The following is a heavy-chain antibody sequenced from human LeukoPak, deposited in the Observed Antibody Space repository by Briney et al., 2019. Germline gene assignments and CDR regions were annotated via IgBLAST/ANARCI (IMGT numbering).Heavy chain of an antibody. CDR1: GFTFSNAW. Sequence: GGFLRLSCAASGFTFSNAWMSWVRQAPGKGLEWVGRIKSKTDGGTTDYAAPVKGRFTISRDDSKNTLYLQMNSLKTEDTAVYYCTTADSSGWNPYCYYYMDVWGKGTTVTVSS. V-gene: IGHV3-15*01. J-gene: IGHJ6*03. CDR3: TTADSSGWNPYCYYYMDV. CDR2: IKSKTDGGTT. D-gene: IGHD6-19*01.